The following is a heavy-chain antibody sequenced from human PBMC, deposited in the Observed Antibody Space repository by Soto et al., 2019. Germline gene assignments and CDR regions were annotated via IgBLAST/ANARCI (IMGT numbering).Heavy chain of an antibody. CDR3: ARTQLRFLEWEPLGWFDP. J-gene: IGHJ5*02. CDR2: ISSSSSTI. Sequence: PGGSLRLSCAASGFTFSSYSMNWVRQAPGKGLEWVSYISSSSSTIYYADSVKGRFTISRDNAKNSLYLQMNSLRAEDTAVYYCARTQLRFLEWEPLGWFDPWGQGTLVTVSS. CDR1: GFTFSSYS. D-gene: IGHD3-3*01. V-gene: IGHV3-48*01.